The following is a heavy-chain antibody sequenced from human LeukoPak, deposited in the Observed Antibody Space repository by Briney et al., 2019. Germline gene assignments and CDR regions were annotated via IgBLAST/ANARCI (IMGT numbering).Heavy chain of an antibody. CDR2: IYYSGST. D-gene: IGHD6-13*01. Sequence: SETLSLTCTVSGGSISSYYWSWIRQPPGKGLEWIGYIYYSGSTNYNPSLKSRVTISVDTSKNQFSLKLSSVTAADTAVYYCARHPGSSWFAFDIWGQGKMVTVSS. CDR1: GGSISSYY. CDR3: ARHPGSSWFAFDI. V-gene: IGHV4-59*08. J-gene: IGHJ3*02.